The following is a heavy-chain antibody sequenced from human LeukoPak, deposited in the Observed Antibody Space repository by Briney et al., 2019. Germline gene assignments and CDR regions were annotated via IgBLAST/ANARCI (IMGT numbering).Heavy chain of an antibody. V-gene: IGHV3-13*01. D-gene: IGHD3-16*01. CDR2: VGIAGDT. CDR3: AREGRESSADAFDI. Sequence: GGSLRRYCAASGFTFSSYEMHWVRQVIGKGLEWVSAVGIAGDTFYSGSVKGRFTTSRENAENSLFLQMNNLRAGDTAVYYCAREGRESSADAFDIWGQGTMVTVSS. J-gene: IGHJ3*02. CDR1: GFTFSSYE.